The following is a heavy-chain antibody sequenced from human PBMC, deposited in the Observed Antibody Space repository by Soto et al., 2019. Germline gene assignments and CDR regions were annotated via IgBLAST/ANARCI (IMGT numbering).Heavy chain of an antibody. J-gene: IGHJ4*02. CDR3: ARDLGPYFGGVIIPVGYVDY. Sequence: QVQLVESGGGVVQPGRSLRLSCAASGFTFSSYAMHWVRQAPGKGLERVAVISYDGSNKYYADSVKGRFTISRDNSKNTLYLQMNSLRAEDTAVYYCARDLGPYFGGVIIPVGYVDYWGQGTLVTVSS. D-gene: IGHD3-3*01. V-gene: IGHV3-30-3*01. CDR2: ISYDGSNK. CDR1: GFTFSSYA.